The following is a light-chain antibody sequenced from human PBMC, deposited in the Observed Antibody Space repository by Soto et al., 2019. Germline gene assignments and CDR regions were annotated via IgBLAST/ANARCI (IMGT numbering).Light chain of an antibody. J-gene: IGKJ2*01. CDR3: HQYGSSPYN. CDR1: HTISSSY. CDR2: ATS. Sequence: EIVFTHSPFALSLSPVERATLSCMASHTISSSYLAWYQQKPGQAPRLLIYATSTRATGIPDRFSGSGSGTDFTLTISRLEPEDFAVYYCHQYGSSPYNFGQGTKVDIK. V-gene: IGKV3-20*01.